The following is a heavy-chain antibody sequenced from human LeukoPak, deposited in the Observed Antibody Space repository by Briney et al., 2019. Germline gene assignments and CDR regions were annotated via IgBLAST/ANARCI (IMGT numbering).Heavy chain of an antibody. CDR1: GGTFSSYA. D-gene: IGHD2-2*01. J-gene: IGHJ6*03. V-gene: IGHV1-69*06. CDR3: ARGIVVPAAMRGYYYYYYYMDV. CDR2: IIPIFGTA. Sequence: SVKVSCKASGGTFSSYAISWVRRAPGQGLEWMGGIIPIFGTANYAQKFQGRVTITADKSTSTAYMELSSLRSEDTAVYYCARGIVVPAAMRGYYYYYYYMDVWGKGTTVTVSS.